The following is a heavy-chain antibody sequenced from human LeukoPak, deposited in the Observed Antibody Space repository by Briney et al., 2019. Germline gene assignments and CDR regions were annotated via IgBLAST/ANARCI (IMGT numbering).Heavy chain of an antibody. CDR1: GYTFTSYA. V-gene: IGHV7-4-1*02. D-gene: IGHD6-19*01. J-gene: IGHJ6*02. Sequence: ASVKVSCKASGYTFTSYAMNWVRQAPGQGLEWMGWINPNTGNPTYAQGFTGRWVFSLDTSVSTAYLQISSLKAEDTAVYYCARTAMAGTLSNYYGMDVWGQGTTVTVSS. CDR3: ARTAMAGTLSNYYGMDV. CDR2: INPNTGNP.